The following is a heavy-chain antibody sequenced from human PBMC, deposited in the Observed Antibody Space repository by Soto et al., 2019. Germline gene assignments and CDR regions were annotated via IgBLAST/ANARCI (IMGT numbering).Heavy chain of an antibody. CDR1: GGSISSGGYY. Sequence: SETLSLTCTVSGGSISSGGYYWSWIRQHPGKGLEWIGYIYYSGSTYYNPSLKSRVTISVDTSKNQFSLKLSSVTAADTAVYYCARAGRIAAAGFNWFDPWGQGTLVTVSS. J-gene: IGHJ5*02. V-gene: IGHV4-31*03. D-gene: IGHD6-13*01. CDR3: ARAGRIAAAGFNWFDP. CDR2: IYYSGST.